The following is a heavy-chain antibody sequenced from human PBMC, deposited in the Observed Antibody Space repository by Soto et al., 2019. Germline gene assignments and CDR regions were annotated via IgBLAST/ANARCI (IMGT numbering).Heavy chain of an antibody. CDR1: GGTFSSYA. J-gene: IGHJ5*02. CDR3: ARDKIARSWFDP. Sequence: ASVKVSCKASGGTFSSYAISWVRQAPGQGLEWMGGIIPIFGTANYAQKFQGRVTITADESTSTAYMELSSLRSEDTAVYYCARDKIARSWFDPWGQGTLVTVSS. V-gene: IGHV1-69*13. D-gene: IGHD3-16*01. CDR2: IIPIFGTA.